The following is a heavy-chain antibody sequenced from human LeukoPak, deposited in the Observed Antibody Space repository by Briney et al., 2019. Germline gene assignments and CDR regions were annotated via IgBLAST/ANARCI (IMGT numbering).Heavy chain of an antibody. V-gene: IGHV4-34*01. J-gene: IGHJ5*02. CDR2: INHSGST. D-gene: IGHD3-22*01. Sequence: NTSETLSLTCAVYGGSFSGYYWSWIRQPLGKGLEWIGEINHSGSTNYNPSLKSRVTISVDTSKNQFSLKLSSVTAADTAVYYCARGPSSGYSRRWFDPWGQGTLVTVSS. CDR1: GGSFSGYY. CDR3: ARGPSSGYSRRWFDP.